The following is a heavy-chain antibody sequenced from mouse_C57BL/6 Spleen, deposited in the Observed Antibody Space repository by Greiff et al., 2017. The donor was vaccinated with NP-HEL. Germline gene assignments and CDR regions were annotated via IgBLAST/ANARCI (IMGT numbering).Heavy chain of an antibody. CDR3: ARDYDYDVGAMDY. D-gene: IGHD2-4*01. CDR2: ISSGSSTI. J-gene: IGHJ4*01. Sequence: DVMLVESGGGLVKPGGSLKLSCAASGFTFSDYGMHWVRQAPEKGLEWVAYISSGSSTIYYADTVKGRFTISRDNAKNTLFLQMTSLRSEDTAMYYCARDYDYDVGAMDYWGQGTSVTVSS. V-gene: IGHV5-17*01. CDR1: GFTFSDYG.